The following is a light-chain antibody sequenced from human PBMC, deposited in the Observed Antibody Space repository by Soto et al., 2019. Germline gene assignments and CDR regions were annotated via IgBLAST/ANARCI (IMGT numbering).Light chain of an antibody. Sequence: DIQITQYPSTLSASVGDRVTITCRASQSITNWVAWYQQTVGKAPKLLLYDASTLETGVPSRFSGSGSGTEFTLTSSSLQPDDFATYYCQQYKIYSQTFGQGTKVDIK. V-gene: IGKV1-5*01. CDR2: DAS. CDR3: QQYKIYSQT. CDR1: QSITNW. J-gene: IGKJ1*01.